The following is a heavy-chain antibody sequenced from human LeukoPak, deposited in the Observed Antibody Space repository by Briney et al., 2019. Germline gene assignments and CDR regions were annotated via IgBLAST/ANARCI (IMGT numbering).Heavy chain of an antibody. D-gene: IGHD1-1*01. Sequence: GGSLRLSCAASGFTFSSIAMTWVRQAPGKGVEGVSRIRSNGDTTYNADSVKGRFTISRDNSKNTLYLQMNSLRVEDTAIYYCAKGQELDDGVFDSWGQGTLVTVSS. CDR2: IRSNGDTT. V-gene: IGHV3-23*01. CDR1: GFTFSSIA. J-gene: IGHJ4*02. CDR3: AKGQELDDGVFDS.